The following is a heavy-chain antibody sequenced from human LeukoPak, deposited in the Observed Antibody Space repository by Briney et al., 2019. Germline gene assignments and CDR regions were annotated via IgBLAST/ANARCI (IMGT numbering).Heavy chain of an antibody. V-gene: IGHV3-33*06. D-gene: IGHD6-19*01. CDR1: GFTFSSYG. J-gene: IGHJ4*02. CDR2: IWYDGSNK. Sequence: GRSLRLSCAASGFTFSSYGMHWVRQAPGKGLEWVAVIWYDGSNKYYADSVKGRFTTSRDNSKNTLYLQMNSLRAEDTAVYYCAKGAVAGTFLCDYWGQGTLVTVPS. CDR3: AKGAVAGTFLCDY.